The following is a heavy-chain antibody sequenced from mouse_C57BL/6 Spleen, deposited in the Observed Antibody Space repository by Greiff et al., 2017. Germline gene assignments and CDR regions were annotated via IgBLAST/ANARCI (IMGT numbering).Heavy chain of an antibody. Sequence: VQLQQSGAELVRPGASVTLSCKASGYTFTDYEMHWVKQTPVLGLEWIGAIDPETGGTAYNQKFKGKAILTADKSSSTAYMELRSLTSEDSAVYYCTRRDYYGSRYYYAMDYWGQGTSVTVSS. CDR1: GYTFTDYE. J-gene: IGHJ4*01. CDR3: TRRDYYGSRYYYAMDY. D-gene: IGHD1-1*01. CDR2: IDPETGGT. V-gene: IGHV1-15*01.